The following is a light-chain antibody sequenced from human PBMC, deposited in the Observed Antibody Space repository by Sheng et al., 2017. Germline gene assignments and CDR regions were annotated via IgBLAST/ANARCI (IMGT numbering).Light chain of an antibody. CDR1: QSISSY. CDR2: AAS. J-gene: IGKJ3*01. CDR3: QQSYSTPPLFT. V-gene: IGKV1-39*01. Sequence: DIQMTQSPSSLSESVGDRVTITCRASQSISSYLNWYQQKPGKAPKLLIYAASSLQSGVPSRFSGSGSGTDFTLTISSLQPEDFATYYCQQSYSTPPLFTFGPGTKVDIK.